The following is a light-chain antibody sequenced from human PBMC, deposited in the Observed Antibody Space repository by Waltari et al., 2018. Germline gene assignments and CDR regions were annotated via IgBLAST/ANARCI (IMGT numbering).Light chain of an antibody. CDR3: QQYKSYKT. J-gene: IGKJ1*01. Sequence: DIQMTQSPSTLSASVGDTAIIPCRASQSITTSLAWYQQKPGKAPDVLIYGASNLESGVPSRFSGSGSGTEFTLTISSLQPDDFATYYCQQYKSYKTFGQGTKVEIK. CDR2: GAS. V-gene: IGKV1-5*03. CDR1: QSITTS.